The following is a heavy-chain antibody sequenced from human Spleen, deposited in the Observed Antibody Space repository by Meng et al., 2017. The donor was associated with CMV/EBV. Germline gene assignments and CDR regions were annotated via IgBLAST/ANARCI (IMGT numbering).Heavy chain of an antibody. CDR1: GYSISSGSY. Sequence: SETLSLTCTVSGYSISSGSYWGWIRQPPGKGLEWIGSIYYSGSTYYNPSLKSRVTISVDTSKNQFSLKLSSVTAADTAVYYCARVVPAGPMSRLVVPASDIWGQGTMVTVSS. J-gene: IGHJ3*02. CDR2: IYYSGST. D-gene: IGHD2-2*01. CDR3: ARVVPAGPMSRLVVPASDI. V-gene: IGHV4-38-2*02.